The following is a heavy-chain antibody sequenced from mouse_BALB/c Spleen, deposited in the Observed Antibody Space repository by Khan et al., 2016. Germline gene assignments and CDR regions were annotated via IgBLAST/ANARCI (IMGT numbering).Heavy chain of an antibody. CDR1: GYTFTSYY. CDR3: TRSGYGTFAY. Sequence: VQLQESGAELVKPGASVRLSCKASGYTFTSYYLYWVKQRPGQGLEWIGDINPSNGGTNFNEKFKSKSTLTVDKSSSTAYMQLSSLTSEDSAFYYCTRSGYGTFAYWGQGTLVTVSA. V-gene: IGHV1S81*02. J-gene: IGHJ3*01. D-gene: IGHD2-1*01. CDR2: INPSNGGT.